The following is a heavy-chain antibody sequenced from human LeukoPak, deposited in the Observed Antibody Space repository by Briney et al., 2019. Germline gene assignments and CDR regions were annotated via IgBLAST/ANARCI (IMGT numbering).Heavy chain of an antibody. V-gene: IGHV4-30-2*01. CDR2: IYHSGST. CDR1: GGSISSGGYS. D-gene: IGHD3-10*01. CDR3: ATEKYSGSGSYLGVSWFDP. Sequence: SETLSLTCAVSGGSISSGGYSWSWIRQPPGKGLEWIGYIYHSGSTYYNPSLKSRVTVSVDRSKNQFSLKLSSVTAADPAVYYCATEKYSGSGSYLGVSWFDPWGQGTLVTVSS. J-gene: IGHJ5*02.